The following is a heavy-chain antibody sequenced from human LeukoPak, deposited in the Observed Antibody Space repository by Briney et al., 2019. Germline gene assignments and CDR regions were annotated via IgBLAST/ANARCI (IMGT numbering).Heavy chain of an antibody. V-gene: IGHV3-30*02. CDR1: GFTISPYW. Sequence: GGSLRLSCAASGFTISPYWMHWVRQAPGKGLEWVTFIRYDGSNKYYADSVKGRFTISRDNSKNTVYLQMNSLRGEDTAVYYCAKDLSTGYYIAYWGQGTLVTVSS. J-gene: IGHJ4*02. D-gene: IGHD3-9*01. CDR3: AKDLSTGYYIAY. CDR2: IRYDGSNK.